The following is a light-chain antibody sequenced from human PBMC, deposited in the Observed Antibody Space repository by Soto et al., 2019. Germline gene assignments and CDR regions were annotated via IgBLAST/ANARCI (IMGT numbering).Light chain of an antibody. CDR1: SSDVGSYNR. CDR3: QSYDSSLSGSPYV. CDR2: EVN. J-gene: IGLJ1*01. Sequence: QSALTQPPSVSGSPGQSVTISCTGTSSDVGSYNRLSWYQQPPGTAPKLIMYEVNTRPSGVPDRFSGSKSGSTASLTISGLQAEDEADYYCQSYDSSLSGSPYVFGTGTKVTVL. V-gene: IGLV2-18*02.